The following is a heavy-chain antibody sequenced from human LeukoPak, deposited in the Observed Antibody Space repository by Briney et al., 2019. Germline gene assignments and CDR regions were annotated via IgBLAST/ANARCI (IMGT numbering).Heavy chain of an antibody. V-gene: IGHV3-21*01. CDR2: ISSSSYI. D-gene: IGHD3-22*01. Sequence: GGSLRLSCAASGFTFSSYSMNWVRQAPGKGLEWVSSISSSSYIYYADSVKGRFTISRDNAKNSLYLQMNSLRAEDTAVYYCASGYYDSSGSPNWFDPWGQGTLVTVSS. CDR1: GFTFSSYS. CDR3: ASGYYDSSGSPNWFDP. J-gene: IGHJ5*02.